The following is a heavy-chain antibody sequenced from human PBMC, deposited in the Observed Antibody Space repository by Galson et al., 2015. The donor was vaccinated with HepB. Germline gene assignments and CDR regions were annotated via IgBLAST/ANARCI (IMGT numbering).Heavy chain of an antibody. J-gene: IGHJ6*03. CDR1: GFTFSSFA. Sequence: SLRLSCAASGFTFSSFAMSWVRQAPGKGLQWVSAISGSGGTTYYADSVKGRFTISRDNSKNTLSLQMNSLRAEDTAQYYCASADRNCSSMSCYFMDVWGKGTTVTVSS. CDR2: ISGSGGTT. CDR3: ASADRNCSSMSCYFMDV. D-gene: IGHD2-2*01. V-gene: IGHV3-23*01.